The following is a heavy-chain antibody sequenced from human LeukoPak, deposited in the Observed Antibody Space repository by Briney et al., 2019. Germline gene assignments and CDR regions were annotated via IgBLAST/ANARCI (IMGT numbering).Heavy chain of an antibody. CDR1: GFTFTTYG. Sequence: PGGSLRLSCAASGFTFTTYGMHWVRQAPGKGLEWVANINLDGSQKYYVDSVKGRFTISRDNAENSLYLQMNSLRAEDTALYYCARKRPNYFDYWGQGTLVTVSS. V-gene: IGHV3-7*01. J-gene: IGHJ4*02. CDR2: INLDGSQK. CDR3: ARKRPNYFDY.